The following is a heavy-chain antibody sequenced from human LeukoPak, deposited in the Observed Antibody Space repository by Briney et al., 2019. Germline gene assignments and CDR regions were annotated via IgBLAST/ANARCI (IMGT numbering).Heavy chain of an antibody. V-gene: IGHV3-15*01. CDR2: IKRKTDGGKT. CDR1: GFPFSNAW. Sequence: PGGSLRLSCAASGFPFSNAWMSWVRQAPGKGLEWVGRIKRKTDGGKTDYAAPVQGRFSISRDDSENTLYLQMNGLNTEDTAVYYCSTVSPYYGSGTTSPDSWGQGTLVVVSS. D-gene: IGHD3-10*01. J-gene: IGHJ4*02. CDR3: STVSPYYGSGTTSPDS.